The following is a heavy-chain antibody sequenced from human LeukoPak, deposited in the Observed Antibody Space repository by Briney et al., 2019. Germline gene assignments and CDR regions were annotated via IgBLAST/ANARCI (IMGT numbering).Heavy chain of an antibody. CDR1: GFTFSDHA. Sequence: GESLRLSCAAFGFTFSDHAMYWVRQAPGQGLEWVSSIEASGGATYYADSVKGRFTISRDNSKNTFYLQMNSLRAEDTAVYYCAKGSGSGWYGWFAPWGQGTLVTVSS. V-gene: IGHV3-23*01. D-gene: IGHD6-19*01. CDR2: IEASGGAT. CDR3: AKGSGSGWYGWFAP. J-gene: IGHJ5*02.